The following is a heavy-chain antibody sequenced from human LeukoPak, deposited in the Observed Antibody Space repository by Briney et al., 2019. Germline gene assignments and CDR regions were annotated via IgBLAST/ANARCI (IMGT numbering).Heavy chain of an antibody. CDR2: IYYSGST. V-gene: IGHV4-59*01. CDR1: GGSISSYY. D-gene: IGHD6-19*01. Sequence: SETLSLTCTVSGGSISSYYWSWLRQPPGKGLEWIGYIYYSGSTNYNPSLKSRVTISVDTSKNQFSLKLSSVTAADTAVYYCARDRIAVAGTDYYYYMDVWGKGTTVTVSS. CDR3: ARDRIAVAGTDYYYYMDV. J-gene: IGHJ6*03.